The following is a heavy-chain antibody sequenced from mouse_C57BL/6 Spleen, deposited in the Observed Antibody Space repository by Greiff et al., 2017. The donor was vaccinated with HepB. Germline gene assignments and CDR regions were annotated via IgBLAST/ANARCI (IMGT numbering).Heavy chain of an antibody. V-gene: IGHV1-59*01. CDR3: ARGGEGYHGYFDV. CDR1: GYTFTSYW. Sequence: QVQLQQPGAELVRPGTSVKLSCKASGYTFTSYWMYWVKQRPGQGLEWIGVIDPSDSYTNYNQQFKGKATLTGDKSSSTAYMQLSSLTSEDSAVYYCARGGEGYHGYFDVWGTGTTVTVSS. J-gene: IGHJ1*03. CDR2: IDPSDSYT. D-gene: IGHD2-2*01.